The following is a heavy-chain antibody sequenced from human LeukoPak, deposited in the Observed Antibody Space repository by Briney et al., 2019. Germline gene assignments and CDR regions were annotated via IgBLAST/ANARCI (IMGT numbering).Heavy chain of an antibody. CDR1: GGSISSGGYP. CDR2: IYHSGST. D-gene: IGHD3-22*01. Sequence: SQTLSLTCAVSGGSISSGGYPWSWIRQPPGKGLEWIGYIYHSGSTYYNPSLKSRVTISVDRSKNQFSLKLSSVTAADTAVYYCARNYDSSGFDAFDIWGQGTMVTVSS. V-gene: IGHV4-30-2*01. CDR3: ARNYDSSGFDAFDI. J-gene: IGHJ3*02.